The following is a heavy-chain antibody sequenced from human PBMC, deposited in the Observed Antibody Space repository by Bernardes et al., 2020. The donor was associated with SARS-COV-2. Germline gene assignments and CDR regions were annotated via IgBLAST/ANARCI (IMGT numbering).Heavy chain of an antibody. CDR1: GFTVSNNW. J-gene: IGHJ6*02. D-gene: IGHD3-10*01. V-gene: IGHV3-74*01. Sequence: GGSLRPSCTASGFTVSNNWMHWGRQVPGKGLVWVSRTTPDGTNTDYADSVKGRFTISRDNVKNTLYLQMKGLRAEDTGVYYCATGGVGASAPGMDAWGQGTTVTVSS. CDR2: TTPDGTNT. CDR3: ATGGVGASAPGMDA.